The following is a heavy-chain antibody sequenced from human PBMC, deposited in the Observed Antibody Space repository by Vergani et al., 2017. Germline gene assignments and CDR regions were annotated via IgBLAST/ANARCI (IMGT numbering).Heavy chain of an antibody. V-gene: IGHV4-34*01. CDR2: INHSGST. CDR1: GGSFSGYY. Sequence: QVQLQQWGAGLLKPSETLSLTFAVYGGSFSGYYWSWIRQPPGKGLEWIGEINHSGSTNYNPSLKSRVTISVDTSKKQFSLKLSSVTAADTAVYYCARVWSTTTVVTPGWNYYYYGMDVWGQGTTVTGAS. CDR3: ARVWSTTTVVTPGWNYYYYGMDV. J-gene: IGHJ6*02. D-gene: IGHD4-23*01.